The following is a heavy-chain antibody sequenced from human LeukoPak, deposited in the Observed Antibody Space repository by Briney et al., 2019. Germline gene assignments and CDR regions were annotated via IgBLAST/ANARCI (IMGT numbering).Heavy chain of an antibody. Sequence: SETLSLTCTGSGDSISTYSWTWVRQPAGKGLEWSGRFSIRGSTQYNPSLRSRVTMSADTSKNQFSLMVTSLTAADTAVYYCARALYFGELGYYYMDFWGRGTTVTVSS. CDR1: GDSISTYS. J-gene: IGHJ6*03. D-gene: IGHD3-10*01. CDR2: FSIRGST. CDR3: ARALYFGELGYYYMDF. V-gene: IGHV4-4*07.